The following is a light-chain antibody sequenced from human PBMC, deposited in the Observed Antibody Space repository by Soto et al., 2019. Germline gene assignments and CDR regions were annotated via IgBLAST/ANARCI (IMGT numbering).Light chain of an antibody. CDR2: RNN. Sequence: QSVLTQTPSASGTPGQRVTISCSGSSSNIGSNYVDWYQHLPGTAPQLLIYRNNQRPSGVPDRFSGSKYGTSVSLAISWVRSEDEADYYCGAWDVSRSGQGVFGGGTQLTVL. CDR3: GAWDVSRSGQGV. J-gene: IGLJ2*01. CDR1: SSNIGSNY. V-gene: IGLV1-47*01.